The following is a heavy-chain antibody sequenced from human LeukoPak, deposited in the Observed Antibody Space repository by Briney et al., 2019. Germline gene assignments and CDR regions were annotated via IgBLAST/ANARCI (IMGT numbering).Heavy chain of an antibody. CDR1: GGSFSGYY. CDR3: ARAFLSGWTLDY. CDR2: INHSGST. J-gene: IGHJ4*02. Sequence: PSETLSLTCAVYGGSFSGYYWSWIRQPPGKGLEWIGEINHSGSTNYNPSLKSRVTISVDTSKNQFSLKLSSVTAADTAVYYCARAFLSGWTLDYWGQGTLVTVSS. D-gene: IGHD6-19*01. V-gene: IGHV4-34*01.